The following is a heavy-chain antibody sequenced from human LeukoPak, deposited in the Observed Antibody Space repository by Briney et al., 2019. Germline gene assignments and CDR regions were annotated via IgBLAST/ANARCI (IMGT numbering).Heavy chain of an antibody. V-gene: IGHV1-18*01. J-gene: IGHJ1*01. CDR3: ARGSRSQYFRV. CDR1: GYAFSSHP. D-gene: IGHD3-10*01. Sequence: ASVKVSCKASGYAFSSHPVSWVRQAPGQGLEWMGWISAYSGNTSYAQRFQGRVTMSTDASTNTAYMELTSLRSDDTAIYFCARGSRSQYFRVWGQGTLVTVSS. CDR2: ISAYSGNT.